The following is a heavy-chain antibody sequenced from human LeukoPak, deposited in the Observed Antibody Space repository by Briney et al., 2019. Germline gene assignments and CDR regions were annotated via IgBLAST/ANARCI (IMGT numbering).Heavy chain of an antibody. CDR2: IYHSGST. J-gene: IGHJ4*02. CDR3: ARIIHSSYFDY. D-gene: IGHD2-21*01. V-gene: IGHV4-30-2*01. CDR1: GGSISSGGYY. Sequence: SETLSLTCTVSGGSISSGGYYWSWIRQPPGKGLEWIGYIYHSGSTYYNPSLKSRVTISVDRSKNQFSLKLSSVTAADTAVYYCARIIHSSYFDYWGQGTLVTVPS.